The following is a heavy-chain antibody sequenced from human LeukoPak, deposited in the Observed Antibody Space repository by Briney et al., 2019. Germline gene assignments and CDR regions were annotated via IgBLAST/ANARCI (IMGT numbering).Heavy chain of an antibody. V-gene: IGHV3-23*01. J-gene: IGHJ4*02. CDR2: ISGSGGIT. D-gene: IGHD3-10*01. CDR1: GFTSSSYG. CDR3: AKAPSCPWFGEPLDY. Sequence: GGSLRLSCAASGFTSSSYGMSRVPPAPGKGLEWVSAISGSGGITYYADSVKGRFTISRDNFKNTLYLHMNSLRAEDTALYYCAKAPSCPWFGEPLDYWGQGTLVTVSS.